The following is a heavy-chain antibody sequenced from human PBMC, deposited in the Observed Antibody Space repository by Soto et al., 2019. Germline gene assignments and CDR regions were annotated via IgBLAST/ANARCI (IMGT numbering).Heavy chain of an antibody. J-gene: IGHJ6*01. Sequence: GRLMRLSCEALGITCSKAAMTRVRQAPRNSLEWVSPVGGCGSATHYAASVKARFTSSRDNSKNTLCRLMTILGAEDPSTLYYAKAVGLTGPGSYGVGDRGQGTTVTVSS. D-gene: IGHD7-27*01. CDR2: VGGCGSAT. V-gene: IGHV3-23*01. CDR1: GITCSKAA. CDR3: AKAVGLTGPGSYGVGD.